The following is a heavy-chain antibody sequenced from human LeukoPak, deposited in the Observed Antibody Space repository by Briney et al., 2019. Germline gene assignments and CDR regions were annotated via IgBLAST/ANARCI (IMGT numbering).Heavy chain of an antibody. J-gene: IGHJ4*02. Sequence: PSETLPLTCTVSGGSISSYYWSWIRQPPGKGLEWIGYIYYSGSTNYNPSLKSRVTISVDTSKNQFSLKLSSVTAADTAVYYCARVSSIAVAVDHWGQGTLVTVSS. CDR3: ARVSSIAVAVDH. CDR1: GGSISSYY. D-gene: IGHD6-19*01. CDR2: IYYSGST. V-gene: IGHV4-59*01.